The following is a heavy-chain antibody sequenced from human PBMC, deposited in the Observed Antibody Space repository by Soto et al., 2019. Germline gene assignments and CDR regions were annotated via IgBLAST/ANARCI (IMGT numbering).Heavy chain of an antibody. V-gene: IGHV4-30-4*01. CDR2: IYYSGST. D-gene: IGHD3-16*01. Sequence: SETLSLTCTVSGGSISSGDYYWSWIRQPPGKGLEWIGYIYYSGSTYYNPSLKSRVTISVDTSKDQFSLKLSSVTAADTAVYYCARALLGGTDYWGQGTLVTVSS. CDR1: GGSISSGDYY. CDR3: ARALLGGTDY. J-gene: IGHJ4*02.